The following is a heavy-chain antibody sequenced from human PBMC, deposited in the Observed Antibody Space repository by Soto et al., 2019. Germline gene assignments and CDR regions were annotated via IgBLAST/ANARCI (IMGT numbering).Heavy chain of an antibody. CDR2: INHSGST. Sequence: QVQLQQWGAGLLKPSETLSLTCAVYGGSFSGYYWSWIRQPPGKGLEWIGEINHSGSTNYNPSLKSRVTISVDTSKHQFSLKLSSVTAADTAVYYCARGLRVPQAATPSDDYCGQGTLVTVSS. CDR1: GGSFSGYY. V-gene: IGHV4-34*01. D-gene: IGHD2-15*01. CDR3: ARGLRVPQAATPSDDY. J-gene: IGHJ4*02.